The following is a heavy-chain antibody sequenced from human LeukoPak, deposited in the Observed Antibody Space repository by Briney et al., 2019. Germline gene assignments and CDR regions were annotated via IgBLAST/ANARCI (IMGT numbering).Heavy chain of an antibody. J-gene: IGHJ4*02. CDR2: IWYDGSNK. CDR1: GFTFSSYW. V-gene: IGHV3-33*08. CDR3: ARDGEGSSYLDY. Sequence: PGGSLRLSCAASGFTFSSYWMSWVRQAPGKGLEWVAVIWYDGSNKYYADSVKGRFTISRDNSKNTLYLQMNSLRAEDTAVYYRARDGEGSSYLDYWGQGTLVTVSS. D-gene: IGHD1-26*01.